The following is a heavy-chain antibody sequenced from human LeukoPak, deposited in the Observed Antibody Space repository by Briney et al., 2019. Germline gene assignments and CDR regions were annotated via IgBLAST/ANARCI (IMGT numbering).Heavy chain of an antibody. Sequence: SETLSLTCTVSGGSTSNYYWSWIRQPPGKGLEWIGYIYYSGSTDYNPSLKSRVTISVDTSKNHFSLKLSPVTAADTAVYYCARDRTYSGSYYGYRAFDIWGQGTMVTVSS. CDR1: GGSTSNYY. D-gene: IGHD1-26*01. CDR2: IYYSGST. J-gene: IGHJ3*02. CDR3: ARDRTYSGSYYGYRAFDI. V-gene: IGHV4-59*01.